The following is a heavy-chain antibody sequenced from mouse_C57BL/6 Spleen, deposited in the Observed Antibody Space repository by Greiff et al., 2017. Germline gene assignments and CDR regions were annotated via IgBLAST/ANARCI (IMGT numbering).Heavy chain of an antibody. CDR3: PKSFAY. J-gene: IGHJ3*01. CDR1: GYTFTDYE. V-gene: IGHV1-15*01. CDR2: MDPETGGT. Sequence: VQLQQSGAELVRPGASVSLSCKASGYTFTDYEMHWVKQTPVPGLEWIGAMDPETGGTAYNQKIKGKAILTADKSYSAAYMELRSLTSEDSAVYYCPKSFAYWGQGTLVTVSA.